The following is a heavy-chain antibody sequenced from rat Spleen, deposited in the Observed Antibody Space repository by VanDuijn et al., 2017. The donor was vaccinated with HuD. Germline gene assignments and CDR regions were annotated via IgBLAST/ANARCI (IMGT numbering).Heavy chain of an antibody. D-gene: IGHD1-4*01. CDR3: TTLLPGYNSPYWYFDF. CDR1: GFNFNDHW. CDR2: ISYDGRST. Sequence: EVKLVESGGGLVQPGRSLKLSCVASGFNFNDHWMGWVRQAPKKGLEWVATISYDGRSTYYRDSVKGRFTVSRDNAKRTLYLQMDSLRSEDTATYYCTTLLPGYNSPYWYFDFWGPGTMVTVSS. J-gene: IGHJ1*01. V-gene: IGHV5-7*01.